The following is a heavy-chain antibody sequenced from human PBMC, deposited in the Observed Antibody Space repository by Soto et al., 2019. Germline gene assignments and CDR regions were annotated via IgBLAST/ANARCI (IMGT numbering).Heavy chain of an antibody. D-gene: IGHD3-9*01. CDR2: IYYSGST. J-gene: IGHJ6*02. CDR1: GGSISSSSYY. V-gene: IGHV4-39*01. Sequence: PSETLSLTCTVSGGSISSSSYYWGWIRQPPGKGPEWIGSIYYSGSTYYNPSLKSRVTISVDTSKNQFSLKLSSVTAADTAVYSCARHPPKSIRYIDWFHRGYYGMDVWGQGTTVTVSS. CDR3: ARHPPKSIRYIDWFHRGYYGMDV.